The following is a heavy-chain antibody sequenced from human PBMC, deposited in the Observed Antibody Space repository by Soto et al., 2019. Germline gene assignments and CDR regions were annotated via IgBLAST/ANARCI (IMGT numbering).Heavy chain of an antibody. Sequence: QVQLVQSGAEVKKPGSSVKVSCKASGGTFSSYAISWVRQAPGQGLEWMGGIIPISETTNYAQKFLGRVTITADESKSTVYMELSSLRSEDTAVYYCARSQGSSTSLEIYYYYYYGMDVWGQGTTVTVSS. J-gene: IGHJ6*02. CDR2: IIPISETT. V-gene: IGHV1-69*01. CDR1: GGTFSSYA. CDR3: ARSQGSSTSLEIYYYYYYGMDV. D-gene: IGHD2-2*01.